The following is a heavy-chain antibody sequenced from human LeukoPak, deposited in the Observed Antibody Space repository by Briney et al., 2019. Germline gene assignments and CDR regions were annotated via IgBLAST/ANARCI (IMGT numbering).Heavy chain of an antibody. CDR2: MFDGGST. J-gene: IGHJ4*02. D-gene: IGHD3-10*01. Sequence: PSETLSLTCTVSGGSINSGGYSWSWIRQHPGKGLEWIGCMFDGGSTYYNPSLKSRITIFVDTSNNAFSLKLSSVTVADTAVYYCARGETDFGERFDNWGQGTLVTVSS. CDR1: GGSINSGGYS. CDR3: ARGETDFGERFDN. V-gene: IGHV4-31*03.